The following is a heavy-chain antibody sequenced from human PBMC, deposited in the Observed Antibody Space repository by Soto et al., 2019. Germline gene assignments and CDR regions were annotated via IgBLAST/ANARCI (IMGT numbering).Heavy chain of an antibody. CDR2: IWYDGSNK. CDR3: ARDRSSPSLDY. D-gene: IGHD6-13*01. Sequence: QVQLVESGGGVVQPGRSLRLSCAASGFTFSSYGMHWVRQAPGKGLEWVAVIWYDGSNKYYADSVKGRFTISRDNSKNTLYLQMNSLRAEDTAVYYCARDRSSPSLDYWGQGTLVTVS. J-gene: IGHJ4*02. CDR1: GFTFSSYG. V-gene: IGHV3-33*01.